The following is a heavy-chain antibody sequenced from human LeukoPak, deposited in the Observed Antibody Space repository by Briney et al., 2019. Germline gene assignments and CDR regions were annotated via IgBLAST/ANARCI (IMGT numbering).Heavy chain of an antibody. Sequence: GGSLRLSCAASGFTFSNYAMHWVRQAPGKGLEWVAVISFDGSNKYYADSVKGRFTISRDNDKNSLYLQMNSLRVEDTAVYYCARVFRPSLTVFIIRGAFDIWGQGTMVTVS. CDR2: ISFDGSNK. CDR1: GFTFSNYA. D-gene: IGHD3-3*01. J-gene: IGHJ3*02. V-gene: IGHV3-30-3*01. CDR3: ARVFRPSLTVFIIRGAFDI.